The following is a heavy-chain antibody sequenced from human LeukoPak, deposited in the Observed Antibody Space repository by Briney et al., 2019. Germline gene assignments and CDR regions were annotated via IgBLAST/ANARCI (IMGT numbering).Heavy chain of an antibody. CDR2: ISVYNGNT. V-gene: IGHV1-18*01. CDR3: ARDRYYDSSGYRDY. D-gene: IGHD3-22*01. J-gene: IGHJ4*02. Sequence: ASVNVSCKASGYTFTSYGISWVRQAPGQGLEWMGWISVYNGNTNYAQKLQGRVTMTTDTSTSTAYMELRSLRSDDTAVYYCARDRYYDSSGYRDYWGQGTLVTVSS. CDR1: GYTFTSYG.